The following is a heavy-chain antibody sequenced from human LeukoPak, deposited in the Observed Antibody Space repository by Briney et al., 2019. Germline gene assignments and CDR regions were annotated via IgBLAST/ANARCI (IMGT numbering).Heavy chain of an antibody. CDR3: ARAGGTVTQVFDY. CDR1: GYSISSGYY. J-gene: IGHJ4*02. CDR2: IYHSGST. Sequence: SETLSLTCTVSGYSISSGYYWGWIRQPPGKGLEWIGSIYHSGSTYYNPSLKSRVTISVDTSKKQFSLKLSSVTAADTAVYYCARAGGTVTQVFDYWGQGTLVTVSS. D-gene: IGHD4-17*01. V-gene: IGHV4-38-2*02.